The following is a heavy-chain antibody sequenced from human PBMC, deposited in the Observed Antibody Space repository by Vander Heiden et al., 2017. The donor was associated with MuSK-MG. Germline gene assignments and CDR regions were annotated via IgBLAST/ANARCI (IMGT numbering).Heavy chain of an antibody. CDR3: AKRGYSGYDPQYYYDSSGYPIDY. V-gene: IGHV4-34*01. J-gene: IGHJ4*02. Sequence: QVQLQQWGAGLLKPSETLSLTCAVYGGSFSGYYWSWIRQPPGKGLEWIGEINHSGSTNYNPSLKSRVTISVDTSKNQFSLKLSSVTAADTAVYYCAKRGYSGYDPQYYYDSSGYPIDYWGQGTLVTVSS. D-gene: IGHD3-22*01. CDR1: GGSFSGYY. CDR2: INHSGST.